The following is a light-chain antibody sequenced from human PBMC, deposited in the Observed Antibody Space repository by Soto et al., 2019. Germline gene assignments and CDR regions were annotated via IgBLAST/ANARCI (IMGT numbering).Light chain of an antibody. CDR2: DAS. V-gene: IGKV3-11*01. CDR3: QQRSNWPST. J-gene: IGKJ4*01. CDR1: QSVSSY. Sequence: EIVLTQSPATLSLSPGERAALSCRASQSVSSYLAWYQQKPGQAPRLLIYDASKRATGIPARFSGSGSGTDFNITISSLEPEDFAVYFCQQRSNWPSTFGGGTKVEI.